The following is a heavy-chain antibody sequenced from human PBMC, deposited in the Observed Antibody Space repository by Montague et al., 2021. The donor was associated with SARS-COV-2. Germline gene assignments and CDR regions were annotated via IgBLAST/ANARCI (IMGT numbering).Heavy chain of an antibody. Sequence: SETLSLTRTVSGGSITGYYWSWLRRSPGKGLEWIAYIYDGGAVNXNPSLGSRVTISTATSKNQLSLKVNSVTAAETAVYYCVRDHPYGGPRGAYDIWGQGTVVTVSS. CDR1: GGSITGYY. D-gene: IGHD4-23*01. CDR3: VRDHPYGGPRGAYDI. J-gene: IGHJ3*02. CDR2: IYDGGAV. V-gene: IGHV4-59*01.